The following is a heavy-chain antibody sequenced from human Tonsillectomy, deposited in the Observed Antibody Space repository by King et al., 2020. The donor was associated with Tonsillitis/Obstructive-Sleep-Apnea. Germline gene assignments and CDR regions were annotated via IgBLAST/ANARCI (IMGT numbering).Heavy chain of an antibody. CDR1: GGTLNRYA. CDR3: ALPGRGDSYGDFYY. D-gene: IGHD5-18*01. J-gene: IGHJ4*02. CDR2: IIPSLGTA. V-gene: IGHV1-69*10. Sequence: QLVQSGAEVKKPGSSVKVSCKAAGGTLNRYAFTWVREAPGQGLEWLGGIIPSLGTASYAQKFQVRVTITADKSTNTANMELSSLISEDTAIDYCALPGRGDSYGDFYYGGEGTLVTVSS.